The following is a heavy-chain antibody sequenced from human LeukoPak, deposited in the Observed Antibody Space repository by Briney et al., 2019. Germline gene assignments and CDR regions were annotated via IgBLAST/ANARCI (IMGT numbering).Heavy chain of an antibody. CDR2: INHSGST. D-gene: IGHD7-27*01. J-gene: IGHJ2*01. CDR1: GGSFSGYY. V-gene: IGHV4-34*01. CDR3: ARGGELGKSSCNFDL. Sequence: PSETLSLTCAVYGGSFSGYYWSWIRQPPGKGLEWIGEINHSGSTNYNPSPKSRVTISVDTSKNQFSLKLSSVTAADTAVYYCARGGELGKSSCNFDLWGRGTLVTVSS.